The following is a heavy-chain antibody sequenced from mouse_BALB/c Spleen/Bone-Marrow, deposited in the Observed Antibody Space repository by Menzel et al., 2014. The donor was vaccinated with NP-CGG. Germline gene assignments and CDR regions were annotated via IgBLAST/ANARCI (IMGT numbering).Heavy chain of an antibody. CDR1: GYAFSSSW. CDR2: IYPGDGDT. V-gene: IGHV1-82*01. J-gene: IGHJ4*01. D-gene: IGHD4-1*02. Sequence: QVQLQQSGPELVKPGASVKISCKASGYAFSSSWMNWVKQRSGQGLEWIGRIYPGDGDTKYIGKFKGKATLTADKSSSTAYMQLSSLTAVDSAVYFCARPLNWDPYAMDYWGQGTSVTVSS. CDR3: ARPLNWDPYAMDY.